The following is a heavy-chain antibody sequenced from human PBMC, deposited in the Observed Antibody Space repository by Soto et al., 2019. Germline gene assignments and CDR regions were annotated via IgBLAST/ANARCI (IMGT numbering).Heavy chain of an antibody. CDR1: GFTFSNYW. V-gene: IGHV3-74*01. D-gene: IGHD3-10*01. CDR3: ARDEGNAMVRGYDD. J-gene: IGHJ4*02. CDR2: IKCDGTST. Sequence: EAQLVPSGGGLVQPWGSMRLSCAASGFTFSNYWMHWVRPAPGKGLVWVSSIKCDGTSTYYADYVKGRFTLSRANAKNTLYLQMNSLSAEDTAVYYCARDEGNAMVRGYDDWGQGTLVTVSS.